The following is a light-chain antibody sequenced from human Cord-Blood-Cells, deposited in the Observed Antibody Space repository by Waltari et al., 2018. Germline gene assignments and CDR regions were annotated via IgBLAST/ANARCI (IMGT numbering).Light chain of an antibody. V-gene: IGKV2-28*01. CDR3: MQALQTPYT. J-gene: IGKJ2*01. Sequence: DIVMTQSPLFLPVDSGRPASLSCRSRQSLLHSNGYNYLDWYLQKPGQSPQLLIYLGSNRASGVPDRFSGSGSGTDFTLKISRVEAEDVGVYYCMQALQTPYTFGQGTKLEIK. CDR2: LGS. CDR1: QSLLHSNGYNY.